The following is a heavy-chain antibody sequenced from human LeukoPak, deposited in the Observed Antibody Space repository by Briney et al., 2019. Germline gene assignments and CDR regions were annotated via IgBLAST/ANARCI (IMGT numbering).Heavy chain of an antibody. V-gene: IGHV4-59*08. D-gene: IGHD4-23*01. Sequence: QSSETLSLTCAVYGGSFSGYYWSWVRQPPGKGLEWIGYIYYSGSTTYNPSLKGRVTISVDTSKNQFSLKLSSVTAADTAVYFCARRTVVLDYWGQGTLVTVSS. CDR1: GGSFSGYY. CDR3: ARRTVVLDY. CDR2: IYYSGST. J-gene: IGHJ4*02.